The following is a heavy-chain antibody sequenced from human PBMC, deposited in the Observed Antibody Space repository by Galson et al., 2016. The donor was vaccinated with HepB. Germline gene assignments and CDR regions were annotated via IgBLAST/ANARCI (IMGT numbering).Heavy chain of an antibody. CDR2: ISSDGNTK. V-gene: IGHV3-30-3*01. J-gene: IGHJ1*01. D-gene: IGHD5-24*01. CDR1: GFTFSNYV. CDR3: ARAIRDRDEH. Sequence: SLRLSCAASGFTFSNYVIHWVRQAPDKGLEWVAVISSDGNTKFYADSVEGRLTISRDNPKNTVYLQMNSLRADDTAVYYCARAIRDRDEHWGQGTLVTVSS.